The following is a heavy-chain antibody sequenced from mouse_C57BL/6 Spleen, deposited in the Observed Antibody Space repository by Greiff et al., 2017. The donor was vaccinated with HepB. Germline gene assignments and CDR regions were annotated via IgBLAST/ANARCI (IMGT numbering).Heavy chain of an antibody. J-gene: IGHJ2*01. CDR1: GYAFSSSW. CDR3: ANYDGYYYFDY. Sequence: VQLQESGPELVKPGASVKISCKASGYAFSSSWMNWVKQRPGKGLEWIGRIYPGDGDTNYNGKFKGKATLTADKSSSTAYMQLSSLTSEDSAVYFCANYDGYYYFDYWGQGTTLTVSS. CDR2: IYPGDGDT. D-gene: IGHD2-3*01. V-gene: IGHV1-82*01.